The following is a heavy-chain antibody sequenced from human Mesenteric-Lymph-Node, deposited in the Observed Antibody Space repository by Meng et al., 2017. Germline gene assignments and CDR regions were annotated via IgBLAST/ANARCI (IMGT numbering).Heavy chain of an antibody. Sequence: GGSLRPSWAASGFTSSTCSMNWVRQAPGKGLEWVSAISGSASETHYADSVQGRFSVSRDNSENTVYLQVNSLRVEDTAVYYCIKADDFWSGGFDYWGRGTRVTVSS. CDR3: IKADDFWSGGFDY. CDR2: ISGSASET. CDR1: GFTSSTCS. J-gene: IGHJ4*02. D-gene: IGHD3-3*01. V-gene: IGHV3-23*01.